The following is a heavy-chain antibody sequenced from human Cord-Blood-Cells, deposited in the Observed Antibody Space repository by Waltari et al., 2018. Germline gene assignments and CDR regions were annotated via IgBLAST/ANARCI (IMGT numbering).Heavy chain of an antibody. D-gene: IGHD2-15*01. CDR3: AKGGYCSGGSCYAFDI. J-gene: IGHJ3*02. V-gene: IGHV3-23*01. CDR2: ISGSGGST. Sequence: GSLRLSCAASGFTFSSYAMSWVRQAPGKGLEWVSAISGSGGSTYYADSVKGRFTISRDNSKNTLYLQMNSLRAEDTAVYYCAKGGYCSGGSCYAFDIWGQGTMVTVSS. CDR1: GFTFSSYA.